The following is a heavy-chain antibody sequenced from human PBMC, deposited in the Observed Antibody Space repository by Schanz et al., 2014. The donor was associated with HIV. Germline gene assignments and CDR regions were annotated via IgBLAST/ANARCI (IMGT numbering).Heavy chain of an antibody. V-gene: IGHV3-33*06. J-gene: IGHJ6*02. CDR2: IWYDGSNK. CDR3: ANTEFPYSGSSDYYYGMDV. Sequence: QVQLVESGGGVVQPGRSLRLSCAASGFTFRSYGMHWVRQAPGKGLEWVAVIWYDGSNKYYADSVKGRFTISRDNSKNTLYLQMDSLRAEDTALYFCANTEFPYSGSSDYYYGMDVWGQGTTVTVSS. D-gene: IGHD6-6*01. CDR1: GFTFRSYG.